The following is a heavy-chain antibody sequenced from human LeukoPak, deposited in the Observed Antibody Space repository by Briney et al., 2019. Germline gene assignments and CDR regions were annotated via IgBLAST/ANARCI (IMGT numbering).Heavy chain of an antibody. CDR3: AREIQAPGKTLDY. Sequence: SLRLSCAASGFTFDDYAMHWVRQAPGKGLEWVSGINWNSRSIGYADSVKGRFTISRDNAKNTLYLQMNSLRAEDAAIYYCAREIQAPGKTLDYWGQGTLVTVSS. V-gene: IGHV3-9*01. CDR1: GFTFDDYA. J-gene: IGHJ4*02. CDR2: INWNSRSI.